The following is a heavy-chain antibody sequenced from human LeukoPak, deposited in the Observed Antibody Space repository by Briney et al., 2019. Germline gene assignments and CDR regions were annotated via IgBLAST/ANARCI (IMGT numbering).Heavy chain of an antibody. V-gene: IGHV3-74*01. Sequence: PGGSLRLSCAASGFTFSSYWMHWVRQAPGKGLVWVSRINSDGSSTSYADSVRGRFTISRDNSKNTLYLQMNSLRAEDTAVYYCALAMVTHFDYWGQGTLVTVSS. CDR3: ALAMVTHFDY. D-gene: IGHD5-18*01. CDR1: GFTFSSYW. J-gene: IGHJ4*02. CDR2: INSDGSST.